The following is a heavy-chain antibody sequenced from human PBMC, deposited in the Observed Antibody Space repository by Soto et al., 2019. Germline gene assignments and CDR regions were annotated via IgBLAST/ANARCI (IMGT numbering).Heavy chain of an antibody. Sequence: QVQLVESGGGVVQPGRSLRLSCAASGFTFSSYGMHWVRQAPGKGLEWVAVIWYDGSNKYYADSVKGRFTISRDNSKNTLYLEMKGPRAEETAVYYCATDPSRSSGWYYYYYYMDVWGKGTTVTVSS. CDR3: ATDPSRSSGWYYYYYYMDV. CDR2: IWYDGSNK. J-gene: IGHJ6*03. CDR1: GFTFSSYG. V-gene: IGHV3-33*01. D-gene: IGHD6-19*01.